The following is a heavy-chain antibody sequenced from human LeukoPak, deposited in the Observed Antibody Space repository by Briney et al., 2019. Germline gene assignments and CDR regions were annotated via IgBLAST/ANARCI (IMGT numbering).Heavy chain of an antibody. Sequence: KPSETLSLTCAVYGGSFSGYYWSWIRQPPGKGLEWIGEINHSGSTNYNPSLKSRVTISVDTSKNQFSLKLSSVTAADTAVYYCARGLRNSSPFYNWFDPWGQGTLVTVSS. CDR1: GGSFSGYY. CDR3: ARGLRNSSPFYNWFDP. CDR2: INHSGST. V-gene: IGHV4-34*01. J-gene: IGHJ5*02. D-gene: IGHD6-19*01.